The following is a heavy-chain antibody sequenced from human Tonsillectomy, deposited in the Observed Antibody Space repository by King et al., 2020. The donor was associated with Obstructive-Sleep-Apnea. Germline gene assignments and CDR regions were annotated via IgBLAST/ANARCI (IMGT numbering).Heavy chain of an antibody. J-gene: IGHJ6*02. CDR1: GGTFSSYA. V-gene: IGHV1-69*01. Sequence: VQLVESGAEVKKPGSSVKVSCKASGGTFSSYAISWVRQAPGQGLEWMGGIIPIFGTANYAQKFQGRVTITADESTSTAYMELSSLGSEDTAVYYCAGDGFRYYVSSGYYNGMDVWGQGTTVTVSS. CDR2: IIPIFGTA. D-gene: IGHD3-22*01. CDR3: AGDGFRYYVSSGYYNGMDV.